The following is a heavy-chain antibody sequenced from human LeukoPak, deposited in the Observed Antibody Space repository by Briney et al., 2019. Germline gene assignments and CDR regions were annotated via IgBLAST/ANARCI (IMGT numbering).Heavy chain of an antibody. D-gene: IGHD1-1*01. J-gene: IGHJ6*02. CDR2: IYYSGST. V-gene: IGHV4-61*01. Sequence: RPSETLSLTCTVSGGSVSSGSYYWSWIRQPPGKGLEWIGYIYYSGSTNYNPSLKSRVTISVDTSKNQFSLKLSSVTAADTAVYYCARDQFKLERRLGVGLNYYYYGMDVWGQGTTVTVSS. CDR3: ARDQFKLERRLGVGLNYYYYGMDV. CDR1: GGSVSSGSYY.